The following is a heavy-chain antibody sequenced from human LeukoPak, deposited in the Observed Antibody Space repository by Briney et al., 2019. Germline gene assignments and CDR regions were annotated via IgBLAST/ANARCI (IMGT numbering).Heavy chain of an antibody. J-gene: IGHJ4*02. CDR2: VIAYKINT. CDR1: GYTFNSYG. V-gene: IGHV1-18*01. D-gene: IGHD2-2*01. Sequence: ASVKVSCKASGYTFNSYGLTWVRHAPGQGLEWMGWVIAYKINTNYAQKFQGRVTMTTDTSTSTAYMELRSLRSDDTAVYYCARAWDCSSTSCYVYFDYWGQGTLVTVSS. CDR3: ARAWDCSSTSCYVYFDY.